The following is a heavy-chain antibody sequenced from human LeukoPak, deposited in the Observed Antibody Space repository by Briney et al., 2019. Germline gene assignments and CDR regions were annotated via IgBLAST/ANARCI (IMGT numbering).Heavy chain of an antibody. CDR1: GYTFTGYY. Sequence: ASVKVSCKASGYTFTGYYMHWVRQAPGQGLEWMGWINPNSGGTNYAQKFQGRVTMTRDTSISTAYMELSRLRSDDTAVYYCARACGGDCYSSSDAFDIWGQGTMVTVSS. CDR3: ARACGGDCYSSSDAFDI. V-gene: IGHV1-2*02. D-gene: IGHD2-21*02. CDR2: INPNSGGT. J-gene: IGHJ3*02.